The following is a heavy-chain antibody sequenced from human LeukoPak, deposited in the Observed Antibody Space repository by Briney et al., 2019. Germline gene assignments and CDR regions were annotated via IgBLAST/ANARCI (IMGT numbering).Heavy chain of an antibody. CDR2: IYTSGST. CDR1: GGSISSYY. J-gene: IGHJ6*03. V-gene: IGHV4-4*07. D-gene: IGHD3-16*01. Sequence: SETLSLTCTVSGGSISSYYWSWIRQPAGKGLEWIGRIYTSGSTNYNPPLKSRVTISVDKSKNQFSLKLSSVTAADTAVYYCARGSLRNYYYYYMDVWGKGTTVTVSS. CDR3: ARGSLRNYYYYYMDV.